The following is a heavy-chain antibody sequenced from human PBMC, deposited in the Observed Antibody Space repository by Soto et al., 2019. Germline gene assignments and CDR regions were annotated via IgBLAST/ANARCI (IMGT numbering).Heavy chain of an antibody. CDR2: ISYDGSNK. CDR3: AKGNVLRYSLADY. D-gene: IGHD3-9*01. V-gene: IGHV3-30*18. J-gene: IGHJ4*02. CDR1: GFTFSSYG. Sequence: PGGSLRLSCAASGFTFSSYGMHWVRQAPGKGLEWVAVISYDGSNKYYADSVKGRFTISRDNSKNTLYLQMNSLRAEDTAVYYCAKGNVLRYSLADYWGQGTLVTVSS.